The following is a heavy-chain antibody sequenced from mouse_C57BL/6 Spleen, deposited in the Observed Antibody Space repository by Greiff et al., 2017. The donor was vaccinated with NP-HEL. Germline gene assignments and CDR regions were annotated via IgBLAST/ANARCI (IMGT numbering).Heavy chain of an antibody. CDR3: ARNIYGYDYAMDY. CDR1: GFSLTSYG. J-gene: IGHJ4*01. D-gene: IGHD2-2*01. Sequence: QVQLKQSGPGLVQPSQRLSITCTVSGFSLTSYGVHWVRQSPGKGLEWLGMIWSGGSTDYNAAFISRLSISKDNSKSQVFFKMNSLQADDTAIYYCARNIYGYDYAMDYWGQGTSVTVSS. V-gene: IGHV2-2*01. CDR2: IWSGGST.